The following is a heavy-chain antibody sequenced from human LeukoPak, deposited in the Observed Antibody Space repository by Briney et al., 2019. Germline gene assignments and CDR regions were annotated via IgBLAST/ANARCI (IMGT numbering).Heavy chain of an antibody. Sequence: GGSLRLSCAASGFTFSTYGMHWVRQAPGKRLEWVAVTWYDGSYKYYGDSVKGRFTISRDNAKNSLYLQMKSLRAEDTALYYCAKDIRPGTYYYDSSGYSFDFWGQGTLVTVSS. J-gene: IGHJ4*02. CDR1: GFTFSTYG. V-gene: IGHV3-33*03. CDR2: TWYDGSYK. D-gene: IGHD3-22*01. CDR3: AKDIRPGTYYYDSSGYSFDF.